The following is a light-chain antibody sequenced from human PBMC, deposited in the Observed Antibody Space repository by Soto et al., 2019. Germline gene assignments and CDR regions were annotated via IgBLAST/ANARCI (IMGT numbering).Light chain of an antibody. Sequence: DIQLTQSPSFLSASVGDRVTITCRASQGIRNYLAWYQQKPGRAPKLLIYIASAFQRGVTSRFSGSYSGTEFALTITSLQPEDFATYYCQQVNSYPLTFGQGTRLEIK. CDR2: IAS. J-gene: IGKJ5*01. CDR3: QQVNSYPLT. CDR1: QGIRNY. V-gene: IGKV1-9*01.